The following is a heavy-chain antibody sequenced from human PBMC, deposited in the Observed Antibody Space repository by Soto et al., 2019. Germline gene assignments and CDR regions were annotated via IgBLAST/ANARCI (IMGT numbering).Heavy chain of an antibody. J-gene: IGHJ4*02. Sequence: GESLKLSSPVSGYSFTHYWISWVRQMPGKGLEWMGRIDPSDSQTNYSPSFQGHVTISVDKSISTAYLERTSLKASDTAMFSCVRLQSYYDTSGYYYWGKGTLVTVSS. D-gene: IGHD3-22*01. CDR3: VRLQSYYDTSGYYY. CDR2: IDPSDSQT. V-gene: IGHV5-10-1*01. CDR1: GYSFTHYW.